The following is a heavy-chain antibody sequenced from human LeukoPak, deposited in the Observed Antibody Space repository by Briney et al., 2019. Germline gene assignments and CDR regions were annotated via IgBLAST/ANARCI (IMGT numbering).Heavy chain of an antibody. CDR3: ARGSEYCSSTSCYTIDY. V-gene: IGHV1-69*05. CDR1: GGTFSSYA. Sequence: GASVKVSCKASGGTFSSYAISWVRQAPGQGLEWMGGIIPIFGTANYAQKFQGRVTITTGESTSTAYMELSSLRSEDTAVYYCARGSEYCSSTSCYTIDYWGQETLVTVSS. CDR2: IIPIFGTA. J-gene: IGHJ4*02. D-gene: IGHD2-2*02.